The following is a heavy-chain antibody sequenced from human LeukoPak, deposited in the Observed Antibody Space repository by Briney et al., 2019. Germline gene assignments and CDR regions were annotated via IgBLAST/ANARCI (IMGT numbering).Heavy chain of an antibody. J-gene: IGHJ4*02. Sequence: PGGSLRLSCAASGFSFSSYGMNWVRQAPGKGLEWVAFIRYDGSNKYYADSVKGRFTISRDNSKNTLYLQMNSLRAEDTAVYYCAKARDFQTQFDYWGQGTLVTVSS. D-gene: IGHD3/OR15-3a*01. V-gene: IGHV3-30*02. CDR2: IRYDGSNK. CDR1: GFSFSSYG. CDR3: AKARDFQTQFDY.